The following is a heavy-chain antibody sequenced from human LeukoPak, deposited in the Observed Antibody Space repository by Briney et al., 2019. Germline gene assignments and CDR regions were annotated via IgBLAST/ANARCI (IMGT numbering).Heavy chain of an antibody. CDR3: GGLGRGGDGFDY. J-gene: IGHJ4*02. V-gene: IGHV3-48*03. CDR1: GFTFSSYE. CDR2: ISSSGSTI. D-gene: IGHD4-17*01. Sequence: GGSLRLSCGASGFTFSSYEMNWVRQAPGKGLEWVSYISSSGSTIYYADSVKGRFTISRDNAKNSLYLQMNSLRAEDTAVYYCGGLGRGGDGFDYWGQGTLVAVSS.